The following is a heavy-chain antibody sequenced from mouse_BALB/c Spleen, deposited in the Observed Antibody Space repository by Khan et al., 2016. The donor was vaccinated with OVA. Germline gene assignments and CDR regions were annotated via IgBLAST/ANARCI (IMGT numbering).Heavy chain of an antibody. CDR2: ISCYNGST. CDR3: ERGDYYGSRSFAK. D-gene: IGHD1-1*01. V-gene: IGHV1S34*01. J-gene: IGHJ3*01. Sequence: LVKTGASVKISCKASGYSFTGYYMHWVKQSHGKSLEWIGYISCYNGSTTYNQKFKGKATFTVDTSSSTVYMQFNSLTSEDSAVYYCERGDYYGSRSFAKWGQGTLVTVSA. CDR1: GYSFTGYY.